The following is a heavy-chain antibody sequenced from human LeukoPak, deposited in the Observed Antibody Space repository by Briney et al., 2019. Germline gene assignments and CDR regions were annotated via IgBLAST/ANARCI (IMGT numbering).Heavy chain of an antibody. CDR1: GFTFSSYE. Sequence: GGSLRLSCAASGFTFSSYEMNWVRQAPGKGLEWVSSISSSSSYIYYADSVTGRFTISRDNAKNSLYLQMNSLRAEDTAVYYCARVLLWFGEPEGNFDYWGQGTLVTVSS. CDR2: ISSSSSYI. CDR3: ARVLLWFGEPEGNFDY. V-gene: IGHV3-21*01. D-gene: IGHD3-10*01. J-gene: IGHJ4*02.